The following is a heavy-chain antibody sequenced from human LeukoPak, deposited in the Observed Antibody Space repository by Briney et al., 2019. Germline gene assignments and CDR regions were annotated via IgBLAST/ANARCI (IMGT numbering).Heavy chain of an antibody. CDR3: ARWNYYEISGRVFDY. CDR2: IYRSGST. J-gene: IGHJ4*02. D-gene: IGHD3-22*01. Sequence: SETLSLTCTVSGGSISSGGYYWSWIRQPPGKGLEGIGYIYRSGSTYYNPSLKSRVTILVDRPKNQFSLKLSSVTAADTAVYYCARWNYYEISGRVFDYWGQGALVSVSS. V-gene: IGHV4-30-2*01. CDR1: GGSISSGGYY.